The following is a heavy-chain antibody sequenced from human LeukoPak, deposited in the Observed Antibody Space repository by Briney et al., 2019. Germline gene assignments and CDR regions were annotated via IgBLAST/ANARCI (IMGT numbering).Heavy chain of an antibody. J-gene: IGHJ6*03. V-gene: IGHV3-48*03. CDR1: GLTFSSYE. Sequence: GGSLRPSCAASGLTFSSYETNWGRKAPGKGLEGVSYISRSGITIYYAHCVKGRFNISRDHAKTSLYLQVNSLRAEVTAVYYCGELGITTIGGVWGKGTTVSIS. CDR3: GELGITTIGGV. CDR2: ISRSGITI. D-gene: IGHD3-10*02.